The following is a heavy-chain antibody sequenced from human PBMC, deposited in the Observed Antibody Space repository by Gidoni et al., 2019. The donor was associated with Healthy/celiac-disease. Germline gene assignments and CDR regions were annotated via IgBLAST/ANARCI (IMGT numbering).Heavy chain of an antibody. Sequence: GRFTISRDNAKNSLYLQMNSLRAEDTAVYYCARDRDYDGFDPWGQGTLVTVSS. CDR3: ARDRDYDGFDP. D-gene: IGHD3-3*01. V-gene: IGHV3-11*05. J-gene: IGHJ5*02.